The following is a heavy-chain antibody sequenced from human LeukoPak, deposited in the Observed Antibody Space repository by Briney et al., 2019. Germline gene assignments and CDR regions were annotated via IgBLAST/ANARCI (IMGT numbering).Heavy chain of an antibody. CDR1: GXTFSDYY. J-gene: IGHJ4*02. CDR3: AKNLAAAGYYFDY. V-gene: IGHV3-11*03. D-gene: IGHD6-13*01. Sequence: GGSLRLSCAASGXTFSDYYMSWIRQAPGKGLEWVSYISSSSSYTNYADSVKGRFTISRDNAKNSLYLQMNSLRAEDTAVYYCAKNLAAAGYYFDYWGQGTLVTVSS. CDR2: ISSSSSYT.